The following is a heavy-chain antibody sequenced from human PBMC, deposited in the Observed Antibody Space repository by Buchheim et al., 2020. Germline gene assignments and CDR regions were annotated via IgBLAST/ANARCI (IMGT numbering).Heavy chain of an antibody. Sequence: QVQLQESGPGLVKPSQTLSLTCTVSGGSISSGYYYWSWIRQPPGKGLEWIGYIYYNGSTYYNPSLKSRLTISVDPSKNQFSLKLRSVTAADTAMYYCARGEQYCSSTNCYRDYYGMDVWGQGTT. D-gene: IGHD2-2*01. CDR1: GGSISSGYYY. J-gene: IGHJ6*02. CDR3: ARGEQYCSSTNCYRDYYGMDV. CDR2: IYYNGST. V-gene: IGHV4-30-4*01.